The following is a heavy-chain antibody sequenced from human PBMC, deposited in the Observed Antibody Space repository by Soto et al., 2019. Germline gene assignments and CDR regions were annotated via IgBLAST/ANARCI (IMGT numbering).Heavy chain of an antibody. V-gene: IGHV4-61*01. CDR2: IYDSGRT. D-gene: IGHD3-3*01. Sequence: SETLSLTCTVSGGSVSSGSYYWSCILQPPEKGLEWMGYIYDSGRTNYNPSIKRRRTISVEPSKHQLSLKLSSVTAADTAVYYCARATYYDCWSGYSNRFDPWGKGILVTVSS. J-gene: IGHJ5*02. CDR1: GGSVSSGSYY. CDR3: ARATYYDCWSGYSNRFDP.